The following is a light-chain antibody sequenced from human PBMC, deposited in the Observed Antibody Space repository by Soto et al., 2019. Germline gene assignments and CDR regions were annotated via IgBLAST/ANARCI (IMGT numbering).Light chain of an antibody. CDR3: QQYGSSPRT. CDR2: GAS. J-gene: IGKJ1*01. V-gene: IGKV3-20*01. CDR1: QSVSSSY. Sequence: EIVLTQSPGTLSLSPGERGTLSCRASQSVSSSYLAWYQQKPGQAPRLLIYGASSRATGIPDRFSGSGSGTDFTLTISRLEPEDFAVYYCQQYGSSPRTFGQGTKGISN.